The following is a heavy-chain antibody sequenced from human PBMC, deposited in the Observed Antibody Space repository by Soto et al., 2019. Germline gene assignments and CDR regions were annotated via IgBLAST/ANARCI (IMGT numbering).Heavy chain of an antibody. V-gene: IGHV1-18*01. D-gene: IGHD3-22*01. J-gene: IGHJ4*02. CDR3: ARAGTSPITMIVVEDY. CDR1: GYTFTSYG. Sequence: GASVKVSCKASGYTFTSYGISWVRQAPGQGLEWMGWISAYNGNTNYAQKLQGRVTMTTDTSTSTAHMELRSLRSDDTAVYYCARAGTSPITMIVVEDYWGQGTLVTVSS. CDR2: ISAYNGNT.